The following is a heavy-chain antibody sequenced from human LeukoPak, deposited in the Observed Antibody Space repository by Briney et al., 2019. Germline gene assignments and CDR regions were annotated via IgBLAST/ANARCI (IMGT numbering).Heavy chain of an antibody. CDR2: IYYSGST. CDR1: GGSISSGDYY. V-gene: IGHV4-30-4*08. CDR3: ARESLGYYDSSGYHDY. Sequence: SQTLSLTCTVSGGSISSGDYYWSWIRQPPGKGLEWIGYIYYSGSTYYNPSLKSRVTISVDTSKNQFSLKLSSVTAADTAVYYCARESLGYYDSSGYHDYWGQGTLVTVSS. D-gene: IGHD3-22*01. J-gene: IGHJ4*02.